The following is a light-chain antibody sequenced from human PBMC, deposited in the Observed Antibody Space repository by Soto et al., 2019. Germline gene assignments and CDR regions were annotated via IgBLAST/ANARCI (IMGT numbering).Light chain of an antibody. CDR3: SSYTSSIPLAV. CDR2: DVS. J-gene: IGLJ2*01. CDR1: SSDVGGYNY. V-gene: IGLV2-14*01. Sequence: QSALTQPASVSGSPGQSITISCTGTSSDVGGYNYVSWYQQHPGKAPKLMIYDVSNRPSGVSNRFSGSKSGNTASLTISGLQAADDADYYCSSYTSSIPLAVFGGWTKLTVL.